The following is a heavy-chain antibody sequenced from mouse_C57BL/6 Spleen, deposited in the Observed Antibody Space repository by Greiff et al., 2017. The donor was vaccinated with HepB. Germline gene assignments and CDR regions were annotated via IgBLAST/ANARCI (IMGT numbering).Heavy chain of an antibody. Sequence: QVQLQQPGAELVRPGTSVKLSCKASGYTFTSYWMHWVKQRPGQGLEWIGVIDPSDSYTNYNQKFKGKATLTVDTSSSTAYMQLSSLTSEDSAVYYCARLKAWNYAPDYWGQGTTLTVSS. CDR1: GYTFTSYW. J-gene: IGHJ2*01. CDR2: IDPSDSYT. V-gene: IGHV1-59*01. D-gene: IGHD1-1*01. CDR3: ARLKAWNYAPDY.